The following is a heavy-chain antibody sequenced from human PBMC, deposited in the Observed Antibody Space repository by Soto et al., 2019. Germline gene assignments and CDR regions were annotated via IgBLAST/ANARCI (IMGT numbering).Heavy chain of an antibody. CDR3: ARDSVVVTATPHFAFDI. D-gene: IGHD2-21*02. J-gene: IGHJ3*02. V-gene: IGHV1-18*04. CDR2: ITAYNGNT. CDR1: GYTFTKYG. Sequence: QVHRAQSGAEVKKPGASVKVSCKASGYTFTKYGINWVRQAPGQGLEWMGWITAYNGNTNYAQKFQGRVTMSTDTSASTAYMELTSLRSDDTAVYYCARDSVVVTATPHFAFDIWGQGTIVTVSS.